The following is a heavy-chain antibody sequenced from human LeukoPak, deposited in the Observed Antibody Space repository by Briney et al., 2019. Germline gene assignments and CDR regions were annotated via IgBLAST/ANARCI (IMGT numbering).Heavy chain of an antibody. CDR2: INPNSGGT. J-gene: IGHJ4*02. D-gene: IGHD5-24*01. CDR3: ARVIEATPTTGY. Sequence: GASVKVSCKASGYTFTGYYMHWVRQAPGQGLEWMGWINPNSGGTNYAQKFQGRVTMTRDTSISTAYMELGRLRSDDTAVYYCARVIEATPTTGYWGQGTLVTVSS. CDR1: GYTFTGYY. V-gene: IGHV1-2*02.